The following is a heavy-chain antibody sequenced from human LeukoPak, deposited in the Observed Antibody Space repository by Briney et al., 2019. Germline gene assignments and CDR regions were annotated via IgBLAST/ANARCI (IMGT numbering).Heavy chain of an antibody. CDR1: GYTFTSYG. V-gene: IGHV1-18*01. J-gene: IGHJ3*02. D-gene: IGHD6-19*01. CDR3: ARDRRIAVAGFDAFDI. Sequence: VASVKVSFKASGYTFTSYGISWVRQAPGQGLEWMGWISAYNGNTNYAQKLQGRVTMTTDTSTSTAYMELRSLRSDDTAVYYCARDRRIAVAGFDAFDIWGQGTMVTVSS. CDR2: ISAYNGNT.